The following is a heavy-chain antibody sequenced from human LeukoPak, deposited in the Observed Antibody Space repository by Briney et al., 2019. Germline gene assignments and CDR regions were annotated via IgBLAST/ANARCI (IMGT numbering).Heavy chain of an antibody. J-gene: IGHJ1*01. V-gene: IGHV3-23*01. CDR2: ISGSGGST. Sequence: PGGSLRLSCAASGFTFSSYAMSWVRQAPGKGLEWVSAISGSGGSTHYADSVKGRFTISRDNSKNTPYLQMNSLRAEDTAVYYCASEPIRYCSGGSCYGAEYFQHWGQGTLVTVSS. CDR1: GFTFSSYA. CDR3: ASEPIRYCSGGSCYGAEYFQH. D-gene: IGHD2-15*01.